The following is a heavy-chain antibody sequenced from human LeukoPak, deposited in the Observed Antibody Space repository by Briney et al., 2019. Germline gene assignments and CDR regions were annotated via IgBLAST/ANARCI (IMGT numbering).Heavy chain of an antibody. V-gene: IGHV4-34*01. Sequence: SETLSLTCAVYGGSFSGYYWSWIRQPPGKGLEWIGEINHSGSTNYNPSLKSRVTISVDTSKNQFSLKLSSVTAADTAVYYCARGRRAHSSAKSTYYYYYGMDVWGQGTTVTVSS. D-gene: IGHD2-15*01. CDR3: ARGRRAHSSAKSTYYYYYGMDV. J-gene: IGHJ6*02. CDR2: INHSGST. CDR1: GGSFSGYY.